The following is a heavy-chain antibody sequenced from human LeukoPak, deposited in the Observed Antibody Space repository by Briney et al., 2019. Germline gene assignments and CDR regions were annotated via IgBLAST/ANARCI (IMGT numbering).Heavy chain of an antibody. CDR2: ISGSGGST. Sequence: GGSLRLSCAASGLTFSSYAMSWVRQAPGKGREWVSAISGSGGSTYYADSVRGRFTISRDNSKNTLYLQMNSLRAEDSAVYYCAKTASGSYYGYYFDYWGQGTLVTVSS. D-gene: IGHD1-26*01. J-gene: IGHJ4*02. CDR1: GLTFSSYA. V-gene: IGHV3-23*01. CDR3: AKTASGSYYGYYFDY.